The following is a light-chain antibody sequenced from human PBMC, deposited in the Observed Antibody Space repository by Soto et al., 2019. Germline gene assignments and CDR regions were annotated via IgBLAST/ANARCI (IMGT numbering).Light chain of an antibody. CDR2: GAS. V-gene: IGKV3-15*01. Sequence: EIVMTQSPATLTVSPGERATLSCRASQSVSSNLAWYQQKPGQAPRLLIYGASTRATGIPARFSGSGSGTDFTLTIISLQSEDLAVYYCQQYNNWPPWTFGQGTKVEI. CDR1: QSVSSN. CDR3: QQYNNWPPWT. J-gene: IGKJ1*01.